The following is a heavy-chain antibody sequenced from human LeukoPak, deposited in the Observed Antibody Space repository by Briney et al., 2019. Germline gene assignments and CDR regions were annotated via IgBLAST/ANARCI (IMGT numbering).Heavy chain of an antibody. J-gene: IGHJ4*02. V-gene: IGHV3-30-3*01. D-gene: IGHD1-1*01. CDR2: ISYDGSNK. Sequence: GGSLRLSCAASGFTFSSYAMHWVRQAPGKGLEWVAVISYDGSNKYYADSVKGRFTISRDNSKNTLYLQMNSLRAEDTAVHYCARAERGDWGQGTLVTVSS. CDR1: GFTFSSYA. CDR3: ARAERGD.